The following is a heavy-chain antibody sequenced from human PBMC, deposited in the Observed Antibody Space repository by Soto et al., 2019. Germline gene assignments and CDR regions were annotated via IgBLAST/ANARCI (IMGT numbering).Heavy chain of an antibody. D-gene: IGHD2-2*01. CDR3: ARGLVPPAVSLTKHHYYGMDV. CDR1: GIAFSGYG. CDR2: IGHDGGNK. J-gene: IGHJ6*02. V-gene: IGHV3-30*02. Sequence: PGGSLRLSCAASGIAFSGYGMHWVRQAPGKGLEWVTFIGHDGGNKYYADSVKGRFTVSRDNSKNTLYLQMNSLRAEDTAVYYCARGLVPPAVSLTKHHYYGMDVWGQGTTVTVSS.